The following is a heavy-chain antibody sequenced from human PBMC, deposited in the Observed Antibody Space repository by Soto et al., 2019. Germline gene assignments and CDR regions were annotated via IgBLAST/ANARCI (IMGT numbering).Heavy chain of an antibody. D-gene: IGHD2-2*01. CDR2: ISKSDYT. CDR1: GFAFNNYG. CDR3: AREDSIIIPAVSDF. J-gene: IGHJ4*02. V-gene: IGHV3-21*01. Sequence: GSLRLSCTVSGFAFNNYGINWVRQAPGKGLEWVSSISKSDYTYYSDSVKGRFTISRDNAKNSVSLQMNTLRVEDTAVYYCAREDSIIIPAVSDFWGQGTLVTVSA.